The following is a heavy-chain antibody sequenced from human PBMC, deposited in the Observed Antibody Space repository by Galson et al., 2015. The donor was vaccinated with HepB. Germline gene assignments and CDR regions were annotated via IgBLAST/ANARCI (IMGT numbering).Heavy chain of an antibody. CDR3: ARAITMVRGVIGDAFDI. Sequence: SCKASGGTFSSYGMHWVRQAPGKGLEWVAVIWYDGSNKYYADSVKGRFTISRDNSKNTLYLQMNSLRAEDTAVYYCARAITMVRGVIGDAFDIWGQGTMVTVSS. J-gene: IGHJ3*02. CDR1: GGTFSSYG. CDR2: IWYDGSNK. V-gene: IGHV3-33*01. D-gene: IGHD3-10*01.